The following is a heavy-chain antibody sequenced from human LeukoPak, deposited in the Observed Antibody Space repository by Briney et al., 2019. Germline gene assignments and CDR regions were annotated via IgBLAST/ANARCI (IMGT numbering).Heavy chain of an antibody. CDR1: GGSISSYY. J-gene: IGHJ4*02. CDR3: ARGRYSSSSGDY. D-gene: IGHD6-6*01. V-gene: IGHV4-4*07. CDR2: IYTSGST. Sequence: SETLSLTCTVSGGSISSYYWSWIRQPAGKGLEWIGRIYTSGSTNYNPSLKSRVTISVDTSKNQFSLKLSSVTAADTAVYYCARGRYSSSSGDYWGQGTLVAVSS.